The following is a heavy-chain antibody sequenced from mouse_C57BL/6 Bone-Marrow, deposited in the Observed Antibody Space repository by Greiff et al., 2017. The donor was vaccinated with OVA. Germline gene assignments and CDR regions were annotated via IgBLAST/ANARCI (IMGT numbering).Heavy chain of an antibody. J-gene: IGHJ2*01. Sequence: VQLKESGPELVKPGASVKIPCKASGYTFTDYNMDWVKQSHGKSLEWIGDINPNNGGTIYNQKFKGKATLTVDKSSSTAYMELRSLTSEDTAVYYCARWGLGDYDSFDYWGQGTTLTVSS. D-gene: IGHD2-4*01. CDR3: ARWGLGDYDSFDY. CDR1: GYTFTDYN. CDR2: INPNNGGT. V-gene: IGHV1-18*01.